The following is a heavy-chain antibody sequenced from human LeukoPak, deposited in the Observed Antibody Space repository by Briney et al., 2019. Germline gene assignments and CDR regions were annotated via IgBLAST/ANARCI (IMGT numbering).Heavy chain of an antibody. CDR2: IIPIFGTS. Sequence: ASVKVSCKASGYTFTSYDINWVRQATGQGLEWMGGIIPIFGTSNYAQKFQGRVTITTDESTSTAYMELSSLRSKDTAVYYCAREEGGDWGQGTLVTVSS. V-gene: IGHV1-69*05. J-gene: IGHJ4*02. CDR1: GYTFTSYD. CDR3: AREEGGD.